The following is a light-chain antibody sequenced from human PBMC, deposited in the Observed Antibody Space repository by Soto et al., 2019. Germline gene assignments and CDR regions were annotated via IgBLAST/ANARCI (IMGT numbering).Light chain of an antibody. V-gene: IGLV1-44*01. J-gene: IGLJ2*01. CDR3: AAWDDSLKGVL. Sequence: QSVLTQPPSASESRGQRVTISCSGSSSNIGTHTVNWYQQLPGTAPILLIYNNNQRPSGVPDRFSGSKSGTSASLAISGLQSEDEADYYCAAWDDSLKGVLFGGGTKLTVL. CDR2: NNN. CDR1: SSNIGTHT.